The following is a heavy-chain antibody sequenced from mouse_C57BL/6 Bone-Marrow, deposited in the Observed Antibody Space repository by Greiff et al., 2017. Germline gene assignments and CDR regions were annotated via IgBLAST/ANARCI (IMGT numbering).Heavy chain of an antibody. CDR3: TLYGSSPFYWYFDV. D-gene: IGHD1-1*01. CDR2: INPNNGGT. V-gene: IGHV1-22*01. J-gene: IGHJ1*03. CDR1: GYTFTDYN. Sequence: EVQLQQSGPELVQPGASVKMSCKASGYTFTDYNMHWVKQSHGKSLEWIGYINPNNGGTSYNQKFKGKATLTVNKSSSTAYMELRSLTSEDSAVYYCTLYGSSPFYWYFDVWGTGTTVTVSS.